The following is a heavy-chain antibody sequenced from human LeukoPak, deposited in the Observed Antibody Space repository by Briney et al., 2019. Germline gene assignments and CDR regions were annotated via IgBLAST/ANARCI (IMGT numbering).Heavy chain of an antibody. CDR1: GGSFSGYY. CDR3: ARDYVWGKNWFDP. V-gene: IGHV4-34*01. D-gene: IGHD3-16*01. Sequence: SETLSLTCAVCGGSFSGYYWSWIRQPPGKGLEWIGEINHSGSTNYNPSLKSRVTISVDTSKNQFSLKLSSVTAADTAVYYCARDYVWGKNWFDPWGQGTLVTVSS. J-gene: IGHJ5*02. CDR2: INHSGST.